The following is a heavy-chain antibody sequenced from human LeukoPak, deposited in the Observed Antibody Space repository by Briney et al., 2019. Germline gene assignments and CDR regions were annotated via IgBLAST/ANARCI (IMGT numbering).Heavy chain of an antibody. D-gene: IGHD3-16*02. Sequence: SETLSLTCTVSGGSISGSYWSWIRQPPGKGLEWIGEINHSGSTNYNPSLKSRVTISVDTSKNQFSLKLSSVTAADTAVYYCARVQSYNWFDPWGQGTLVTVSS. CDR2: INHSGST. J-gene: IGHJ5*02. V-gene: IGHV4-34*01. CDR3: ARVQSYNWFDP. CDR1: GGSISGSY.